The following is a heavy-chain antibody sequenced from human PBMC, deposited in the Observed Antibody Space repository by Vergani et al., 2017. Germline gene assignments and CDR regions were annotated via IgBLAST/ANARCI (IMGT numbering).Heavy chain of an antibody. V-gene: IGHV4-39*01. CDR3: ARLGDCSSTSCYRYYYYGMDV. Sequence: QLQLQESGPGLVKPSETLSLTCTVSGSSISSSSYYWGWIRQPPGKGLEGIGSLYYSGSTYYNPSLKSRVTISVDTSKNQFYLKLSPVTAADTAVYYCARLGDCSSTSCYRYYYYGMDVWGQGTTVTVSS. D-gene: IGHD2-2*01. J-gene: IGHJ6*02. CDR1: GSSISSSSYY. CDR2: LYYSGST.